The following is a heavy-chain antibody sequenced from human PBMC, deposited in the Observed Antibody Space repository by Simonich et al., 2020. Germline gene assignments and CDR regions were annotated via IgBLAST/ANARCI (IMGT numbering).Heavy chain of an antibody. CDR1: GFTFSSSA. CDR3: AKDLGERITMIVVVIDAFDI. Sequence: GGGLVQPGGSLRLSCAASGFTFSSSAMSWVRQAPGQGLEWVSAISGSGGSTYYADSVQGRFTISRDNSKNTLYLQMNSLRAEDTAVYYCAKDLGERITMIVVVIDAFDIWGQGTMATVSS. D-gene: IGHD3-22*01. V-gene: IGHV3-23*01. CDR2: ISGSGGST. J-gene: IGHJ3*02.